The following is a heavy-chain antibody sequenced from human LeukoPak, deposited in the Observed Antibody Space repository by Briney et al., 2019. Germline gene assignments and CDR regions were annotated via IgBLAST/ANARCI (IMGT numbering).Heavy chain of an antibody. Sequence: SETLSLTCTVSGGSISSYYWSWIRQPPGKGLEWIGYIYYSGSTNYNPSLKSRVTISVDTSKNQFSLKLSPVTAADTAVYYCAREDYDYVWGSYRPGYFQHWGQGTLVTVSS. CDR2: IYYSGST. CDR3: AREDYDYVWGSYRPGYFQH. V-gene: IGHV4-59*01. J-gene: IGHJ1*01. CDR1: GGSISSYY. D-gene: IGHD3-16*02.